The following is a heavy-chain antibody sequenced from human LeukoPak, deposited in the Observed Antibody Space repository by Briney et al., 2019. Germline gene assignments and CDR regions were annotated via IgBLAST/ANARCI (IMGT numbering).Heavy chain of an antibody. J-gene: IGHJ2*01. V-gene: IGHV1-69*05. CDR1: GGTFSSHA. D-gene: IGHD4-17*01. CDR2: IIPIFGTA. Sequence: SVKVSCKASGGTFSSHAISWVRQAPGQGLEWMGRIIPIFGTANYAQKFQGRVTITTDESMSTAYMELSSLRSEDTAVYYCARDRGYGDYGWYFDLWGRGTLVTVSS. CDR3: ARDRGYGDYGWYFDL.